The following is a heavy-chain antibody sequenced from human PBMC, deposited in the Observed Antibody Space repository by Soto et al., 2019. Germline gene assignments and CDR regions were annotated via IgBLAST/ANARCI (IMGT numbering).Heavy chain of an antibody. CDR2: IYYSGST. D-gene: IGHD1-26*01. Sequence: SETRSLTCTVSGASISTYYWSWIRQPPGKGLEWIGYIYYSGSTNYNPSLKSRVTISVDTSKNQFSLKLSSVIAADTAVFYCARMGGGNYYNWFNPWGQGTLVTVSS. CDR3: ARMGGGNYYNWFNP. CDR1: GASISTYY. V-gene: IGHV4-59*01. J-gene: IGHJ5*02.